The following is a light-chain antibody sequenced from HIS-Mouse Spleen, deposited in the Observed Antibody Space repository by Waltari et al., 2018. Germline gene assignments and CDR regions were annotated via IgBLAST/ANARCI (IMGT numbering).Light chain of an antibody. J-gene: IGLJ1*01. CDR3: CSYAGSYTGV. CDR2: DVS. CDR1: SSAVGGFNY. V-gene: IGLV2-11*01. Sequence: QSALTQPRSVSGSPGQSVTISCTGPSSAVGGFNYVSWYQQHPGKAPKLMIYDVSKRPSGVPDRFSGSKSGNTASLTISGLQADDEADYYCCSYAGSYTGVFGTGTKVTVL.